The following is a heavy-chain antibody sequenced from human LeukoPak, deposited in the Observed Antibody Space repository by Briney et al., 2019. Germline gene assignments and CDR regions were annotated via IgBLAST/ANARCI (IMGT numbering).Heavy chain of an antibody. Sequence: SETLSLTCAVYGGSFSGYYWSWIRQPPGKGLEWIGEINHSGSTNYNPSLESRVTISVDTSKNQFSLKLSSVTAADTAVYYCARALRRITMVRGALDYWGQGTLVTVSS. J-gene: IGHJ4*02. V-gene: IGHV4-34*01. CDR2: INHSGST. CDR3: ARALRRITMVRGALDY. D-gene: IGHD3-10*01. CDR1: GGSFSGYY.